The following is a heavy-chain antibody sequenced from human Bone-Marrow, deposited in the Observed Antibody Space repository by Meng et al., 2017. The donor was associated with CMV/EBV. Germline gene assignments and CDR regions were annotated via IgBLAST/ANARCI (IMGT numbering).Heavy chain of an antibody. CDR2: IYYSGST. J-gene: IGHJ4*02. D-gene: IGHD3-22*01. Sequence: SETLSLTCTVSGGSVSSGSYYWSWIRQPPGKGLEWIGYIYYSGSTNYNPSLKSRVTISVDTSKNQFSLKLSSVTAADTAVYYCARQVGYDSSGYDYWGQGTLVTVSS. CDR1: GGSVSSGSYY. V-gene: IGHV4-61*01. CDR3: ARQVGYDSSGYDY.